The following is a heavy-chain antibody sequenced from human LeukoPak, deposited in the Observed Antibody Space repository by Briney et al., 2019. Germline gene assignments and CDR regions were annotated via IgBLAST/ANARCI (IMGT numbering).Heavy chain of an antibody. CDR3: ARTRVPAAPHPFDY. CDR1: GGIFSSYA. V-gene: IGHV1-69*04. J-gene: IGHJ4*02. Sequence: SVKVSCKASGGIFSSYAISWVRQAPGQGLEWMGRIIPIFGIANYAQKFQGRVTITADKSTSTAYMELSSLRSEDTAVYYCARTRVPAAPHPFDYWGQGTLVTVSS. D-gene: IGHD2-2*01. CDR2: IIPIFGIA.